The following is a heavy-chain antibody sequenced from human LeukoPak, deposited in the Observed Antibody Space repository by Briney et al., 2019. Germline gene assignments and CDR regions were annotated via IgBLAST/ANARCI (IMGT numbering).Heavy chain of an antibody. Sequence: GGSLRLSCAASGFTFSSNWMHWVRQAPGKGLEWVSYINIDSITVNYADSVKGRFTISRDNAKNSLYLQMNSLRAEDTAVYYCSTAKFDNWGQGTLVTVSS. J-gene: IGHJ4*02. CDR2: INIDSITV. V-gene: IGHV3-48*01. CDR3: STAKFDN. CDR1: GFTFSSNW.